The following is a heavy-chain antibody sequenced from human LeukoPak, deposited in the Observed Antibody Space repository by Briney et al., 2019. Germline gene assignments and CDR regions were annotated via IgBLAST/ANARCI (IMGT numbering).Heavy chain of an antibody. Sequence: PSETLSLTCTVSGGSISSYYWSWIRQPPGKGLEWIGYIYYSGSTNYNPSLKSRVTISVDTSKNQFSLKLSSVTAADTAVYYCARSLTPYGAAAPDYWGQGTLVTVSS. D-gene: IGHD6-13*01. V-gene: IGHV4-59*01. CDR2: IYYSGST. J-gene: IGHJ4*02. CDR3: ARSLTPYGAAAPDY. CDR1: GGSISSYY.